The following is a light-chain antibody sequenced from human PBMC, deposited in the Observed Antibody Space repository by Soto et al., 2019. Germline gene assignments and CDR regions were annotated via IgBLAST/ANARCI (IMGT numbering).Light chain of an antibody. CDR3: QQYDVTPPNT. CDR1: QSVSSNY. J-gene: IGKJ4*01. Sequence: EIVLTQSPGTLSLSPGERATLSCRASQSVSSNYLAWYQQKPGQAPRLLIYGASTRATGIPDRFSGSGSGTDFTLTISGLEPEDFAFYYCQQYDVTPPNTFGGGTKVDIK. V-gene: IGKV3-20*01. CDR2: GAS.